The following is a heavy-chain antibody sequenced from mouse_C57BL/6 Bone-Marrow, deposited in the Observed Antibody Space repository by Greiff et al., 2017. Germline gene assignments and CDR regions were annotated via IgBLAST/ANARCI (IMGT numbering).Heavy chain of an antibody. D-gene: IGHD2-1*01. J-gene: IGHJ4*01. V-gene: IGHV1-52*01. CDR1: GYTFTSYW. CDR3: ARRDGNYPRYYARDY. Sequence: VQLQQPGAELVRPGSSVKLSCKASGYTFTSYWMHWVKQRPIQGLEWIGNIDPSDSETHYNQKFKDKATLTVDKSSSTAYMQLSSLTSEDSAVYYWARRDGNYPRYYARDYWGQGTSVTVSS. CDR2: IDPSDSET.